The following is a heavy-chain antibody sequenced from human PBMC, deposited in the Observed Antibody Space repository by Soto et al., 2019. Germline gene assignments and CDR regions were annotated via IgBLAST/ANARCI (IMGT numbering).Heavy chain of an antibody. J-gene: IGHJ4*02. V-gene: IGHV4-34*01. CDR2: INHSGST. Sequence: LSLTCAVYGGSFSGYYWSWIRQPPGKGLEWIGEINHSGSTNYNPSLKSRVTISIDTSKNQFSLKLSSVTAADTAMYYCAPRVTMVRGAYFDYWGQGTLVTVSS. CDR1: GGSFSGYY. CDR3: APRVTMVRGAYFDY. D-gene: IGHD3-10*01.